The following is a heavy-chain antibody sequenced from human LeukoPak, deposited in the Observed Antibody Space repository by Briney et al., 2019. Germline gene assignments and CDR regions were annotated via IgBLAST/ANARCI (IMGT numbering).Heavy chain of an antibody. V-gene: IGHV3-30-3*02. Sequence: GGSLRLSCAASGFTFSSYAMHWVRQAPGKGLEWVAVISYDGSNKYYADSVKGRFTISRDNSKNTLYLQMNSLRAEDTAVYHCAKIGGPAYWGQGTLVTVSS. CDR2: ISYDGSNK. J-gene: IGHJ4*02. D-gene: IGHD3-10*01. CDR3: AKIGGPAY. CDR1: GFTFSSYA.